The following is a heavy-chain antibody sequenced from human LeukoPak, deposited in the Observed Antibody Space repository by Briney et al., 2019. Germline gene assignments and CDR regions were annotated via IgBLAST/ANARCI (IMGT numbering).Heavy chain of an antibody. D-gene: IGHD4-17*01. J-gene: IGHJ5*02. CDR1: GYTLTELS. CDR3: ARDDDYGAPESA. Sequence: ASVKVSCKVSGYTLTELSMHWVRQAPGKGLEWMGGFDPEDGETIYAQKFQGRVTMTRDMSTSTVYMELSSLRSEDTAVYYCARDDDYGAPESAWGQGTLVTVSS. CDR2: FDPEDGET. V-gene: IGHV1-24*01.